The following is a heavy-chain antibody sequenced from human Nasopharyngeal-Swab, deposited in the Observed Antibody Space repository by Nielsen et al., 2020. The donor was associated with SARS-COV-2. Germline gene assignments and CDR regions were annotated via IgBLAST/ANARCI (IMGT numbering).Heavy chain of an antibody. Sequence: GGSLRLSCEASGFTFDDYGMHWVRQAPGKGLEWVSLISWDGVNTYYADSVKGRFTISRDNSRNSLFLQMNSLRAEDTAVYYCVRDTPAMFAYWGQGMLVTVSS. J-gene: IGHJ4*02. CDR1: GFTFDDYG. CDR3: VRDTPAMFAY. V-gene: IGHV3-43D*03. CDR2: ISWDGVNT.